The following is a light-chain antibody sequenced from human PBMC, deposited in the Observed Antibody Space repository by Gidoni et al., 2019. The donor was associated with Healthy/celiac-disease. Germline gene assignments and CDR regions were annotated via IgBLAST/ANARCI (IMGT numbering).Light chain of an antibody. CDR1: QIVSSSY. Sequence: IVLTQSPGTLSLSPGERATLSCRASQIVSSSYLAWYQQKPGQAPRLLIYGASSRATGIPDRFNGSGSGTDFTLTISRLEPEDFAVYYCQQYGSSPGTFGQGTKVEIK. V-gene: IGKV3-20*01. J-gene: IGKJ1*01. CDR2: GAS. CDR3: QQYGSSPGT.